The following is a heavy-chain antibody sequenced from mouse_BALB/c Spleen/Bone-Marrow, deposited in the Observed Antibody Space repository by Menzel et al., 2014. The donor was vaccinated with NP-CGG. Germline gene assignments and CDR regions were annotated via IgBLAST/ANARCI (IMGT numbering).Heavy chain of an antibody. D-gene: IGHD1-1*01. Sequence: QVQLQQSGAELARPGASVKMSCKASGYTFTSYTMHWVKQRPGQGLEWIGYINPSSGYTNYNQKSKDKATLTADKSSSTAYMQLSSLTSEDSAVYYCARESLYGSNYYWGQGTTLTVSS. CDR3: ARESLYGSNYY. CDR1: GYTFTSYT. V-gene: IGHV1-4*01. CDR2: INPSSGYT. J-gene: IGHJ2*01.